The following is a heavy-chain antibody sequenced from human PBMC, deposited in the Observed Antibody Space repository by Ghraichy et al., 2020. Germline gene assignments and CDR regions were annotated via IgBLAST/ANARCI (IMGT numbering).Heavy chain of an antibody. V-gene: IGHV4-34*01. CDR2: INQSGST. CDR3: ARGGISVAGTFHSYMDV. CDR1: GGSFSGYY. J-gene: IGHJ6*03. D-gene: IGHD6-19*01. Sequence: GSLSLTCAVYGGSFSGYYWNWIRQPPGKGLEWIGEINQSGSTNYNTSLKSRVTISKHTSSNQFSLKLTSVTAADTAVYFCARGGISVAGTFHSYMDVWGKGTTVTVSS.